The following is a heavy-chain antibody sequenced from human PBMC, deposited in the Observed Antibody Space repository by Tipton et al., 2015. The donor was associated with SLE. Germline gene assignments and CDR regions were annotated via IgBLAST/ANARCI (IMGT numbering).Heavy chain of an antibody. CDR3: ARGLPWDYDSSGYM. J-gene: IGHJ4*02. CDR1: GYSISSGYY. CDR2: IYHSGST. Sequence: TLSLTCSVSGYSISSGYYWDWIRQSPGKGLEWIGGIYHSGSTHYNPSLKSRVTISVDTSKNQFSLKLTSVTAADTAVYYCARGLPWDYDSSGYMWGQGTVVTVSS. V-gene: IGHV4-38-2*02. D-gene: IGHD3-22*01.